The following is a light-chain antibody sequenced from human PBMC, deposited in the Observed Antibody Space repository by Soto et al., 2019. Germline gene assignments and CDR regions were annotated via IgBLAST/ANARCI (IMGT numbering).Light chain of an antibody. CDR3: QQYGSSLWT. J-gene: IGKJ1*01. Sequence: EIVLTQSPGTLYLSPGARATLSCRASQSVSSSYLAWYQQKPGQAPRLLIYGASSRATGIPDRFSGSGSGTDFTLTISRLEPEDFAVYYCQQYGSSLWTFGQGTNVEIK. V-gene: IGKV3-20*01. CDR2: GAS. CDR1: QSVSSSY.